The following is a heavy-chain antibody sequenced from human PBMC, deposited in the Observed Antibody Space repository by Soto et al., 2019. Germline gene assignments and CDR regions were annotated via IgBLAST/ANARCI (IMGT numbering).Heavy chain of an antibody. CDR1: GSRFTSYW. J-gene: IGHJ5*02. CDR3: ARIDNSGYLNWFHP. CDR2: IFPSDSDT. Sequence: GASLKLSCRTSGSRFTSYWIAWVRQMPGKGLECMGIIFPSDSDTRDSPSFQGQVTISADRSTSTVFLQWARLKASDTAVYFCARIDNSGYLNWFHPYGHGLLVT. D-gene: IGHD3-22*01. V-gene: IGHV5-51*01.